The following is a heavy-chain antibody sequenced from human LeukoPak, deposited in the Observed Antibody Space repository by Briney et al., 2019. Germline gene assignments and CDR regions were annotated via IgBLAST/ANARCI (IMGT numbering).Heavy chain of an antibody. CDR1: GGSLSSGVYY. J-gene: IGHJ5*02. CDR3: ARDRGHTVTAQESNWFDP. Sequence: PSGTLSHTRIVSGGSLSSGVYYWSWIRHPPGKGLEWLGYIYYSGSTYYNPPLKSRVTISVDTSKNQFFLKLSSVTAADTAVYYCARDRGHTVTAQESNWFDPWGQGTLVTVSS. D-gene: IGHD2-21*02. CDR2: IYYSGST. V-gene: IGHV4-30-4*01.